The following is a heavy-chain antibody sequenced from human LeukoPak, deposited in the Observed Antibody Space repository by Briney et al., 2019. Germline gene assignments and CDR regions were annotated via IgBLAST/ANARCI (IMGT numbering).Heavy chain of an antibody. Sequence: PGGSLRLSCAASGFTFSSYGMHWVRQAPGKGLEWVAFIRYDGSNKYYADSVKGRFTISRDNSKNTLYLQMNGLKAEDTALYYCTRDRFYSVDWGQGTLVTVSS. CDR1: GFTFSSYG. CDR3: TRDRFYSVD. V-gene: IGHV3-30*02. CDR2: IRYDGSNK. J-gene: IGHJ4*02.